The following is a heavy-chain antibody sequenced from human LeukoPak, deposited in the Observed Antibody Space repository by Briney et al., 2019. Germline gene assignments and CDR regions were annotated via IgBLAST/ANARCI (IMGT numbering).Heavy chain of an antibody. D-gene: IGHD3-10*01. CDR1: GFSVSNYY. Sequence: GGSLRLSCAASGFSVSNYYMHWVRQAPGKGLEWVSAISGSGGSTYYADSVKGRFTISRDNSKNTLYLQMNSLRAEDTAVYYCAKVGGQVRGVITAGGMDVWGQGTTVTVSS. CDR2: ISGSGGST. J-gene: IGHJ6*02. CDR3: AKVGGQVRGVITAGGMDV. V-gene: IGHV3-23*01.